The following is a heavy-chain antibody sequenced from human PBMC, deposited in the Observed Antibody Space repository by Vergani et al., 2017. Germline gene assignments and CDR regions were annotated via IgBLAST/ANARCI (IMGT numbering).Heavy chain of an antibody. CDR3: ARAYYYDSRGRAYYYGMDV. CDR2: ISSNGGST. J-gene: IGHJ6*02. CDR1: GFTFSSYA. Sequence: EVQLVESGGGLVQPGGSLRLSCAASGFTFSSYAMHWVRQAPGKGLEYVSAISSNGGSTYYANSVKGRFTISRDNSKNTLYLQMGSLRAEDMAVYYCARAYYYDSRGRAYYYGMDVWGQGP. V-gene: IGHV3-64*01. D-gene: IGHD3-22*01.